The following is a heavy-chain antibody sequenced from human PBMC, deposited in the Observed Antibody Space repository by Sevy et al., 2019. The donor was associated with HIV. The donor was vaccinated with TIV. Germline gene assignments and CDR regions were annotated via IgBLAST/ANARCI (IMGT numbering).Heavy chain of an antibody. CDR3: STGGLIWRGYKKARYYYYGMDV. CDR1: GYTPTELS. V-gene: IGHV1-24*01. J-gene: IGHJ6*02. D-gene: IGHD3-3*01. Sequence: ASVKVSCKVSGYTPTELSMHWVRQAPGKGLEWMGGFDPEDGETIYAQKFQGRVTMTEDTSTDTAYMELSSLRSEDTAVYYCSTGGLIWRGYKKARYYYYGMDVWGQGTTVTVSS. CDR2: FDPEDGET.